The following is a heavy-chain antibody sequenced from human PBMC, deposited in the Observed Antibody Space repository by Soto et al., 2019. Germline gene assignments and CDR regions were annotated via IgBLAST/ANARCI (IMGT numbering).Heavy chain of an antibody. CDR1: GFTFSIYW. D-gene: IGHD3-10*01. CDR3: AGDTHYYAA. Sequence: EMQLVDSGGGLVQPGDSLRLSCAASGFTFSIYWMAWVRQAPGKGLEWVANIKEDGSEYTYADSVRGRFTISRDNAKNSLYLQMNSLRVEYTAVYYCAGDTHYYAAWGQGTLVTVSS. CDR2: IKEDGSEY. V-gene: IGHV3-7*04. J-gene: IGHJ4*02.